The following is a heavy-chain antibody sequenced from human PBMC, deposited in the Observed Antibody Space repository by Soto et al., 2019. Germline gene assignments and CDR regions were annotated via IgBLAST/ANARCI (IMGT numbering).Heavy chain of an antibody. J-gene: IGHJ4*02. CDR2: INTGNGNT. D-gene: IGHD2-15*01. Sequence: ASVKVSCKASGYTFTSYAMHWVRQAPGQRLEWMGWINTGNGNTKYSRKFQGRVTITRDTSASTAYMELSSLRSEDTAMYYCARDRGFCSGDNCYNPLIDYWGQGTLVTAPQ. CDR3: ARDRGFCSGDNCYNPLIDY. CDR1: GYTFTSYA. V-gene: IGHV1-3*04.